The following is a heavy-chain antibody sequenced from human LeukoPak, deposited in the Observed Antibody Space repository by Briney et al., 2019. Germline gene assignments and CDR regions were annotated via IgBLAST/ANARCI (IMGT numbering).Heavy chain of an antibody. V-gene: IGHV4-59*01. CDR3: ARGGSGFDY. CDR2: IYYSGST. D-gene: IGHD1-26*01. Sequence: SETLSLTCTVSGGSISSYYWSWIRQPPGKGLEWIGYIYYSGSTNYNPSLKSRVTISVDTSKNQFSLKLSSVTAADTAVYYCARGGSGFDYWGQGTLVTVSS. J-gene: IGHJ4*02. CDR1: GGSISSYY.